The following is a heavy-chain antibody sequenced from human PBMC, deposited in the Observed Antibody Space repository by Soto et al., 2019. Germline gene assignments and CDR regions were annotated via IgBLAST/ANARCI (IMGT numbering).Heavy chain of an antibody. J-gene: IGHJ5*02. CDR2: IKSRVDGGTI. CDR3: TTELDRRTPAWFDP. V-gene: IGHV3-15*07. CDR1: DFPFSRAW. Sequence: EEQLVESGGGLVTPGGSLRLSCAGSDFPFSRAWMHWVRQAPGKGLEWVGFIKSRVDGGTIDYGAPVQGRFTISSDDSRKAEYLNMINRQAEDTEVYYFTTELDRRTPAWFDPWGRGTMVTVSS. D-gene: IGHD3-3*01.